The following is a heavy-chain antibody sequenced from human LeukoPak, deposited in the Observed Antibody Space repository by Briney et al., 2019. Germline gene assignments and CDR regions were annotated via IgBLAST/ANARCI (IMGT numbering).Heavy chain of an antibody. Sequence: GGSLRLSCAASGFTFSSYGMHWVRQAPGKGLEWVAVMYYDGISKYYADSVKGRFTISRDNSKNTLYLKMNSLRVEDTAVYYCARDYYCSGGSCLYFDYWGQGTLVTVSS. D-gene: IGHD2-15*01. CDR2: MYYDGISK. V-gene: IGHV3-33*01. CDR3: ARDYYCSGGSCLYFDY. J-gene: IGHJ4*02. CDR1: GFTFSSYG.